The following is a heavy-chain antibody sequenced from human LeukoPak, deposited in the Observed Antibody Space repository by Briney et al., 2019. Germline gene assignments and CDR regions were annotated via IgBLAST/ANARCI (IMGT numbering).Heavy chain of an antibody. J-gene: IGHJ4*02. D-gene: IGHD1-26*01. Sequence: SVEVSCKASGGTFSSYAISWVRQAPGQGLEWMGGIIPIFGTANYAQKFQGRVTITADESTSTAYMELSSLRSEDTAVYYCARLPPGIVGATADYWGQGTLVTVSS. CDR3: ARLPPGIVGATADY. CDR2: IIPIFGTA. CDR1: GGTFSSYA. V-gene: IGHV1-69*13.